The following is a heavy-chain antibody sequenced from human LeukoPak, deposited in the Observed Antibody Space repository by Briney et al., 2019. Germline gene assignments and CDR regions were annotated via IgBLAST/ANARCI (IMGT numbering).Heavy chain of an antibody. J-gene: IGHJ6*03. V-gene: IGHV3-30*14. D-gene: IGHD5-18*01. CDR1: GFTFRSYA. Sequence: QPGGSLRLSCAASGFTFRSYAMHWVRQAPGKGLECVAVISYDGSNKYYADSVKGRFTVSRDNSKNTLYLQMGSLRAEDMAVYYCARDGTAMVTLYYYYYMDVWGKGTTVTISS. CDR2: ISYDGSNK. CDR3: ARDGTAMVTLYYYYYMDV.